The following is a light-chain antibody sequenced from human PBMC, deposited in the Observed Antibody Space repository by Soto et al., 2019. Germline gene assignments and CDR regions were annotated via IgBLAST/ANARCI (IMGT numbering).Light chain of an antibody. CDR1: QSVSSNY. V-gene: IGKV3-20*01. J-gene: IGKJ1*01. CDR3: QQYGSSPWT. Sequence: EIVLTQSPGTLSLSPGKRATLSCRASQSVSSNYLAWYQQKPGQAPRLLIYGASSRTTGIPDRFSGSGSGTDFTLTITRLEPEDFAVYYCQQYGSSPWTFGQGTKVEIK. CDR2: GAS.